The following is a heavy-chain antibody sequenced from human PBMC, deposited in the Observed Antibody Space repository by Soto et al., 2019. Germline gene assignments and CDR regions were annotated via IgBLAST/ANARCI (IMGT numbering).Heavy chain of an antibody. Sequence: SETLSLTCSVSGASIRNYYWHWVRQLPGKGLEWIGYVYTPDYTRYNSSLKSRVTISVDTSKSQFSVRLNSVTAADTAVYYCARSAGHPGDFFYDIGMDVCGAGTTVT. V-gene: IGHV4-4*08. CDR3: ARSAGHPGDFFYDIGMDV. D-gene: IGHD3-10*01. CDR1: GASIRNYY. CDR2: VYTPDYT. J-gene: IGHJ6*02.